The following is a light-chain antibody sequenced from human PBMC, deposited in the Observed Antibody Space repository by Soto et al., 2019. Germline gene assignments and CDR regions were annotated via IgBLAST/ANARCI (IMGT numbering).Light chain of an antibody. V-gene: IGKV3-11*01. CDR1: QSVSSY. CDR3: HQRNSWPLT. Sequence: EILLTQSPASLSLSPGERATLSCRASQSVSSYLAWYQQKPGQAPRLLIYDASNRATGIPARFSGSGSGTDFTLTISSLEPEDFAVYYCHQRNSWPLTFGGGTKVEIK. CDR2: DAS. J-gene: IGKJ4*02.